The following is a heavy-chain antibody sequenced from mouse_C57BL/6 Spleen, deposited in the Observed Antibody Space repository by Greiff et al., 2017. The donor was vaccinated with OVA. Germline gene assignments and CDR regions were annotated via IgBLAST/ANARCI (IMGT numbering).Heavy chain of an antibody. D-gene: IGHD1-1*01. V-gene: IGHV1-50*01. Sequence: QVQLQQPGAELVKPGASVKLSCKASGYTFTSYWMQWVKQRPGQGLEWIGEIDPSDSYTKYNQKFKGKATLTVDTSSSTAYMQLSSLTSEDTAVYYCANYCGRSLSYWYFDVWGTGTTVTVSS. CDR2: IDPSDSYT. CDR3: ANYCGRSLSYWYFDV. J-gene: IGHJ1*03. CDR1: GYTFTSYW.